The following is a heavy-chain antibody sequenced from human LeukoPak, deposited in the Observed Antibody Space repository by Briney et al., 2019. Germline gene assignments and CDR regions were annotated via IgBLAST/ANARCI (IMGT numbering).Heavy chain of an antibody. D-gene: IGHD6-6*01. CDR1: GYTFTSYG. J-gene: IGHJ4*02. Sequence: ASVKVSCKASGYTFTSYGISWVRQAPGQGLEWMGWISAYNGNTNYAQKFQGRVTMIRDTSTSTVYMELSSLRSEDTAVYYCARAIAAHMYYFDYWGQGTLVTVSS. CDR2: ISAYNGNT. CDR3: ARAIAAHMYYFDY. V-gene: IGHV1-18*01.